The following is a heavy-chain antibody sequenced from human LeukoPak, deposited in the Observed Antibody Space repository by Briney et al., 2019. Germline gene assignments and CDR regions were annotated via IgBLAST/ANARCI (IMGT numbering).Heavy chain of an antibody. D-gene: IGHD3-3*01. CDR2: IKQDGGEK. CDR1: RLTFTYW. CDR3: ASSFSDDFWSGHF. V-gene: IGHV3-7*01. J-gene: IGHJ4*02. Sequence: PGGSLRLSCAASRLTFTYWMSWVRQAPGKGLEWVANIKQDGGEKYYVDSVKGRFTIFRDNAKKSLYLQMNSLRAEDTAVYYCASSFSDDFWSGHFWGQGTLVTVPS.